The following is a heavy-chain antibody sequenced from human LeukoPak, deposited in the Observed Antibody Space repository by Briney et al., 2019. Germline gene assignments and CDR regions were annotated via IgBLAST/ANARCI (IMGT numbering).Heavy chain of an antibody. J-gene: IGHJ4*02. CDR3: ALGYNDIWEL. CDR1: SGSLSSSTW. Sequence: SETLSLTCAVSSGSLSSSTWWSWVRQPPGKGLEWIGEINHSGSTHYTPSLKSRVTISVDTSDNKFSLKMISVTAADAAVYYCALGYNDIWELWGRGTLVTVSS. V-gene: IGHV4-4*02. D-gene: IGHD5-24*01. CDR2: INHSGST.